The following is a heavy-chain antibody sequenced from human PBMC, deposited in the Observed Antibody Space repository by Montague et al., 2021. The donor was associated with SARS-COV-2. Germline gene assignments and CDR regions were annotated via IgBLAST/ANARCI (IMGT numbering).Heavy chain of an antibody. CDR3: AGALGYCSSTSCYSVYGMDV. D-gene: IGHD2-2*01. CDR1: GGSISSSSYY. CDR2: IYYSGST. Sequence: SETLSLTCTVSGGSISSSSYYWGWIRQPPGKGLEWIGSIYYSGSTYYNPSLKSRVTISVDTSKNQFSLKLSSVTAADTAVYYCAGALGYCSSTSCYSVYGMDVWGQGTTVTVSS. J-gene: IGHJ6*02. V-gene: IGHV4-39*01.